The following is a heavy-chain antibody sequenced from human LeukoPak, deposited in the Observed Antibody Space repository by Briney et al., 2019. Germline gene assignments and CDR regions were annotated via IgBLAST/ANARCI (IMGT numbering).Heavy chain of an antibody. CDR1: GGSISSNNYY. Sequence: PSETLSLTCTVSGGSISSNNYYWGWIRQPPGKGLEWIGEINHSGSTNYNPSLKSRVTISVDTSKNQFSLKLSSVTAADTAVYYCARALRRLVQGSWGQGTLVTVSS. CDR3: ARALRRLVQGS. J-gene: IGHJ5*02. D-gene: IGHD6-13*01. CDR2: INHSGST. V-gene: IGHV4-39*07.